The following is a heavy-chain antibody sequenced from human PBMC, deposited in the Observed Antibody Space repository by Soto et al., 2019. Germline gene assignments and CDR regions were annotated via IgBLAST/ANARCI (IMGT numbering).Heavy chain of an antibody. CDR3: ARDFEGSYGYGPFEY. D-gene: IGHD5-18*01. J-gene: IGHJ4*02. CDR1: GFTFSRYW. V-gene: IGHV3-7*03. CDR2: IKQDGSEK. Sequence: VGSLRLSCAASGFTFSRYWMSWVRQAPRKGLEWVANIKQDGSEKYYVDSMKGRFTISRDNAKNSVYLQMNSLRAEDTAVYYCARDFEGSYGYGPFEYWGQGTLVTVSS.